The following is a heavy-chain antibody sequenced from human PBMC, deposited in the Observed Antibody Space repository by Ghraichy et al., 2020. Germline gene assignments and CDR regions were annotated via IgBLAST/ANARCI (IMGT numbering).Heavy chain of an antibody. Sequence: GGSLRLSCAASGFTFSSYSMNWVRQAPGKGLEWVSSISSRSSYIYYADSVKGRFTISRDNAKNSLYLQMNSLRAEDTAVYYCARGVATASRRYGMDVWGQGTTVTVSS. V-gene: IGHV3-21*01. J-gene: IGHJ6*02. CDR3: ARGVATASRRYGMDV. CDR2: ISSRSSYI. CDR1: GFTFSSYS. D-gene: IGHD5-18*01.